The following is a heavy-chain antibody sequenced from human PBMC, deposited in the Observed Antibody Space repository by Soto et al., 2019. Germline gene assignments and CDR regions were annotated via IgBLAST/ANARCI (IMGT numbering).Heavy chain of an antibody. Sequence: ASVKVSCKTSGYTFTNHGINWVRQAPGQGLEWMGWINPYNANTNYAQKLQGRVTMTTDTSTSPAYMDLRSLTSDDTAVYYCARDRVAGIWGDAFDIWGQGKMVTVSS. J-gene: IGHJ3*02. D-gene: IGHD3-16*01. CDR2: INPYNANT. CDR1: GYTFTNHG. CDR3: ARDRVAGIWGDAFDI. V-gene: IGHV1-18*04.